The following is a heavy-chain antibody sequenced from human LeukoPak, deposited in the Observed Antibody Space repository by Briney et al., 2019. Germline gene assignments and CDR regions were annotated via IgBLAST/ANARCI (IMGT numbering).Heavy chain of an antibody. D-gene: IGHD3-10*01. CDR2: INAGNGNT. V-gene: IGHV1-3*03. J-gene: IGHJ6*03. Sequence: ASVKVSCKASGYTFTSYAMHWVRQAPGQRPEWMGWINAGNGNTKYSQEFQGRVTITRDTSASTAYMELSSLRSEDMAVYYCARGSRITMVRGSNYYYYMDVWGKGTTVTVSS. CDR1: GYTFTSYA. CDR3: ARGSRITMVRGSNYYYYMDV.